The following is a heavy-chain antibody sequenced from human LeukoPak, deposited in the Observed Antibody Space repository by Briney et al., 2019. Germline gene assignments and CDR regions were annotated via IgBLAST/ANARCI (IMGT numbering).Heavy chain of an antibody. CDR3: ARWGVVVVPAAPELNWFDP. CDR1: GYTFTSYA. V-gene: IGHV1-18*01. D-gene: IGHD2-2*01. CDR2: ISAYNGNT. Sequence: ASVKVSCKASGYTFTSYAISWVRQAPGQGLEWMGWISAYNGNTNYAQKLQGRVTMTTDTSTSTAYMELRSLRSDDTAVYYCARWGVVVVPAAPELNWFDPWGQGTLVTVSS. J-gene: IGHJ5*02.